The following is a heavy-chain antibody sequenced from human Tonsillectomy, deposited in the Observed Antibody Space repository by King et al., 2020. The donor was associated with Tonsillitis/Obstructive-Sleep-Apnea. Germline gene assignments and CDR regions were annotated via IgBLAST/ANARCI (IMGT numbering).Heavy chain of an antibody. V-gene: IGHV3-15*07. CDR1: GFDFKDSW. J-gene: IGHJ6*02. CDR3: TVMDV. CDR2: IKSIPDGGTI. Sequence: VQLVESGGGLVEPGGSLRLSCAASGFDFKDSWMNWVRQAPGKGLEWVGRIKSIPDGGTIDYAAPVKDRFIISRDDSKDTLYLQMNSLKSEDTAVYYCTVMDVWGQGTTVIVSS.